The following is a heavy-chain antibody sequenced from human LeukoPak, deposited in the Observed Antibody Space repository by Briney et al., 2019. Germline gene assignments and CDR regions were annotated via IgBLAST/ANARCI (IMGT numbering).Heavy chain of an antibody. CDR3: ARDPGLYYFDY. D-gene: IGHD3/OR15-3a*01. CDR2: IWYDGSNK. CDR1: GFTFSSYG. V-gene: IGHV3-33*01. J-gene: IGHJ4*02. Sequence: GGSLRLSGAASGFTFSSYGIHWVRQAPGKGLEWVAVIWYDGSNKYYADSVKGRFTISRDNSKNTLYLQMNSLRAEDTAVYYCARDPGLYYFDYWGQGTLVTVSS.